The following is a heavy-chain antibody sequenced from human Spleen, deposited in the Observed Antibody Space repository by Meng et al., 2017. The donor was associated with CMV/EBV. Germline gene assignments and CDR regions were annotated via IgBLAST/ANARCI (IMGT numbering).Heavy chain of an antibody. CDR2: IYYSGST. CDR1: GGSVSSGCYY. J-gene: IGHJ6*02. V-gene: IGHV4-61*01. CDR3: AGVEVLDCYYAMVV. Sequence: SETLSLTCTVSGGSVSSGCYYWSWIRQPPGKGLEWIGYIYYSGSTNYNPSLKSRVTISVDTPKNQFSLKLSSLTAADTAVFYCAGVEVLDCYYAMVVWGRGTTVTVSS.